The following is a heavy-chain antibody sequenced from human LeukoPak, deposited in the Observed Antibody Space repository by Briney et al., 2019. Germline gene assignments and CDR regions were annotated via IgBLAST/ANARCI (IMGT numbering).Heavy chain of an antibody. CDR1: GFTFSSYA. CDR2: ISNNGGST. V-gene: IGHV3-64D*06. J-gene: IGHJ5*02. CDR3: VKGGYSSSWYNWFDP. D-gene: IGHD6-13*01. Sequence: PGGSLRLSCSASGFTFSSYAMHWVRHAPGKGLEYVSAISNNGGSTYHADSVKGRFGISRDNSRNTLYLQMSSLRAEDTAVYYCVKGGYSSSWYNWFDPWGQGTLVTLSS.